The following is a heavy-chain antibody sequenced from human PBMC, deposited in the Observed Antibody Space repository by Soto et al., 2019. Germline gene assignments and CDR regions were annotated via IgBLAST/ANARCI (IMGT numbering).Heavy chain of an antibody. J-gene: IGHJ5*02. V-gene: IGHV1-3*01. CDR2: INAGNGNT. CDR1: GYTFTSYA. D-gene: IGHD1-26*01. Sequence: ASVKVSCKASGYTFTSYAMHWVRQAPGQRLEWMGWINAGNGNTKYSQKFQGRVTITRDTSTSTAYMELSSLRSEDTAVYYCARLEYSGSYFHWFDPWGQGTLVTVSS. CDR3: ARLEYSGSYFHWFDP.